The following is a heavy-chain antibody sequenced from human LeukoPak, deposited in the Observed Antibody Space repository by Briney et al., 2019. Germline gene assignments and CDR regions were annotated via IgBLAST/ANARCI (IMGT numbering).Heavy chain of an antibody. CDR1: GFTFNNYW. D-gene: IGHD3-9*01. Sequence: GGSLRLSCAASGFTFNNYWMHWVRQAPGKGLVWVSRINSDGSSTTYADSVKGRFTISRDNAKNSLYLQMNSLRAEDTAVYYCAREYFDWLPLMDVWGKGTTVTISS. V-gene: IGHV3-74*01. CDR3: AREYFDWLPLMDV. CDR2: INSDGSST. J-gene: IGHJ6*04.